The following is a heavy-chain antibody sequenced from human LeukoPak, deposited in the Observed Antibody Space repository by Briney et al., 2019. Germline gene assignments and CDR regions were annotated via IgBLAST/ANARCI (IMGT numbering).Heavy chain of an antibody. CDR2: IIPIFGTA. J-gene: IGHJ6*03. D-gene: IGHD4-23*01. CDR1: GGTFSSYA. V-gene: IGHV1-69*01. Sequence: SVKVSCKASGGTFSSYAISWVRQAPGQGLEWMGGIIPIFGTANYAQKFQGRVTITADESTSTAHMELSSLRSEDTAVYYCASGGDSTFRYYYYYYMDVWGKGTTVTISS. CDR3: ASGGDSTFRYYYYYYMDV.